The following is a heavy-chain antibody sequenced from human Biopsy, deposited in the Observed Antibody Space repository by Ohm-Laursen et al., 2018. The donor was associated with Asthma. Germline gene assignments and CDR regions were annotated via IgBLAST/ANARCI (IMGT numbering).Heavy chain of an antibody. CDR1: GDSFSNYA. J-gene: IGHJ6*02. CDR3: ARGYSGSDRIVYYYSGLEV. Sequence: SSVKVSCKVSGDSFSNYAISWVRQAPGQGLEWMGGLIPALGTPDHAQMFEGRVTITADESTSTAYMELSSLSSEDTAVYYCARGYSGSDRIVYYYSGLEVWGQGTTVTVSS. V-gene: IGHV1-69*01. CDR2: LIPALGTP. D-gene: IGHD5-12*01.